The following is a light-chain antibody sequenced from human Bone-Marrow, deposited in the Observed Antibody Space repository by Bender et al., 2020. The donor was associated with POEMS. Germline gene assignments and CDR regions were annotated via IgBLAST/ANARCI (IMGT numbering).Light chain of an antibody. CDR1: NSDIGFYNY. CDR2: DVS. CDR3: SSYATSTVF. V-gene: IGLV2-14*01. J-gene: IGLJ2*01. Sequence: QSALTQPASVSGSPGQSITISCTGTNSDIGFYNYVSWYQQHPGKAPKLMIYDVSHRPSGVSDRFSGSKSANMASLTISGLQAEDEADYYCSSYATSTVFFGGGTKLTVL.